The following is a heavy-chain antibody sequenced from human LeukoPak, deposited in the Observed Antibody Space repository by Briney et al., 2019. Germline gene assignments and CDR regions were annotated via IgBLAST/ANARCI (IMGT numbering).Heavy chain of an antibody. CDR3: AKEKAARPGEDFDY. Sequence: PGGSLRLSCAASGFIVSNYYMSWVRQAPGKGLEWVSVIFDGGGTFYSDSVKGRFTVSRDYSKNTLYLQMNSLRAEDTAVYYCAKEKAARPGEDFDYWGQGTLVTVSS. V-gene: IGHV3-53*01. J-gene: IGHJ4*02. CDR1: GFIVSNYY. D-gene: IGHD6-6*01. CDR2: IFDGGGT.